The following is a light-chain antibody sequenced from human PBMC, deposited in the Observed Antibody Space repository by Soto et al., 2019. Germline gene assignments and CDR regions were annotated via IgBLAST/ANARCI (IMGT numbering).Light chain of an antibody. V-gene: IGKV1-27*01. CDR3: QKYDSAPWT. Sequence: DIQMTQSPSSLSASVGDRVIITCRASQGISNSLAWYQQKPGKVPKLLIHAASTLQSGVPSRFSGSGSGTDFTLTISSLQHEDVATYYCQKYDSAPWTFGQGTKVEIK. J-gene: IGKJ1*01. CDR2: AAS. CDR1: QGISNS.